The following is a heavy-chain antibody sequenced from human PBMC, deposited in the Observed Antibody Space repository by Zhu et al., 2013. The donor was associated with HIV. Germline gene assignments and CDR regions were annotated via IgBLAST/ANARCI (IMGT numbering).Heavy chain of an antibody. J-gene: IGHJ5*02. CDR1: GFTFGNYA. V-gene: IGHV3-23*01. CDR3: TKGRMAPVSMGFDP. Sequence: EVQLLESGGGLVQPGGSLRLSCAASGFTFGNYAMNWVRQAPGKGLEWVSGVSGAGVTTYYADSVKGRFTISRDNSKNTLYLQMNSLRVDDTALYYCTKGRMAPVSMGFDPWGQGALVTVSS. CDR2: VSGAGVTT. D-gene: IGHD2-8*01.